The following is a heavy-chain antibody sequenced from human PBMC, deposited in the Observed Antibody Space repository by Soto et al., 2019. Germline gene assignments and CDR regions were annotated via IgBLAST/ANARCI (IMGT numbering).Heavy chain of an antibody. CDR1: GFTFSSYA. V-gene: IGHV3-23*01. Sequence: EVQLLESGGGLVQPGGSLRLSCAASGFTFSSYAMSWVRQAPGKGLEWVSAISGSGGSTYYADSVKGRFTISRDNSKNTLYLQVNSLRGEDTAVYYCAKGGAVAGTTAGYWGQGTLVTVSS. CDR3: AKGGAVAGTTAGY. D-gene: IGHD6-19*01. CDR2: ISGSGGST. J-gene: IGHJ4*02.